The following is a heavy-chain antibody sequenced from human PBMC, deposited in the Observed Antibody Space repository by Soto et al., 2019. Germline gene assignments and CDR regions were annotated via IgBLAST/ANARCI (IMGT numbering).Heavy chain of an antibody. D-gene: IGHD1-26*01. CDR3: AVRKTGSFFDY. J-gene: IGHJ4*02. CDR1: GFTFRTYA. V-gene: IGHV3-23*01. Sequence: GGSLRLSCAASGFTFRTYAMRWVRQAPGKGLEWVSAISGSGDSTYYTDPVKGRFTISRDNSKNTLYLQMNSLRAEDTAVYYCAVRKTGSFFDYWGQGTLVTVSS. CDR2: ISGSGDST.